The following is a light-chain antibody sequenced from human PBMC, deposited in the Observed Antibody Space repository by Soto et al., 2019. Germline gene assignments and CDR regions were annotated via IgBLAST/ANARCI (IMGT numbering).Light chain of an antibody. Sequence: EIVMTQSPATLSVSPGERATLSCRTSQSVSGNLAWYQQKPGQAPRLLIYGASTRATGIPARFSGSGSGTEFTLTISSLQSEDFAVYYCQQYSSWPPITFGQGTRLEIK. J-gene: IGKJ5*01. V-gene: IGKV3-15*01. CDR2: GAS. CDR3: QQYSSWPPIT. CDR1: QSVSGN.